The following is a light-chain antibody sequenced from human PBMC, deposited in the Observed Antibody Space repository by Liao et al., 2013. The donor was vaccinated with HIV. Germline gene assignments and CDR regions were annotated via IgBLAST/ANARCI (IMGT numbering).Light chain of an antibody. J-gene: IGLJ1*01. CDR1: KLGDKY. CDR2: QDI. Sequence: SYELTQPPSVSVSPGQTASITCSGDKLGDKYTSWHQQKPGQSPVLVIYQDIKRPSWIPERFSGSNSGNTATLTISGTQAMDEADYYCQAWDSSTNYVFGTGTQVTVL. V-gene: IGLV3-1*01. CDR3: QAWDSSTNYV.